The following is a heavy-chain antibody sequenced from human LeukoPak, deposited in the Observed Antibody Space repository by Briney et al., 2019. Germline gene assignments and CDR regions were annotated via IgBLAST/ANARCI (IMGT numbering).Heavy chain of an antibody. J-gene: IGHJ4*02. V-gene: IGHV4-34*01. CDR3: ARGYGSGSYFVY. CDR1: GGSFVGYY. Sequence: SETLSLTCAVYGGSFVGYYWSWIRQAPGKGLEWIGEIYHSGSTNYNPSLKSRVTISVDTSKNLFSLKLRYVAAADTAVYYCARGYGSGSYFVYWGQGTLVTVSS. D-gene: IGHD3-10*01. CDR2: IYHSGST.